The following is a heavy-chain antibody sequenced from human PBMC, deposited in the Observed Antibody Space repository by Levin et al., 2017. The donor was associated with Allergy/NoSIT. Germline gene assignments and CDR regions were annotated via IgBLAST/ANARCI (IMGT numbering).Heavy chain of an antibody. CDR2: ISGSGGST. J-gene: IGHJ4*02. V-gene: IGHV3-23*01. CDR3: AKWGVDDYGGPRTSQFDY. Sequence: GGSLRLSCAASGFTFSSYAMSWVRQAPGKGLEWVSAISGSGGSTYYADSVKGRFTISRDNSKNTLYLQMNSLRAEDTAVYYCAKWGVDDYGGPRTSQFDYWGQGTLVTVSS. D-gene: IGHD4-23*01. CDR1: GFTFSSYA.